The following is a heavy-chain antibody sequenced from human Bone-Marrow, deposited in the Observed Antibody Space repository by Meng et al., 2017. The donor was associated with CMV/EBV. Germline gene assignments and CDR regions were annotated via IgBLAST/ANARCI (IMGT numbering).Heavy chain of an antibody. D-gene: IGHD6-19*01. V-gene: IGHV3-43D*03. CDR3: ARDKSAGIAVAAFDY. CDR2: ISWDGAST. J-gene: IGHJ4*02. CDR1: GFTFDDYA. Sequence: GESLKISCAASGFTFDDYAMHWVRQAPGKGLEWVSLISWDGASTYYADSVRGRFTISRDNSKNFLYLQMNSLRAEDTAVYYCARDKSAGIAVAAFDYWGQGTLVTVSS.